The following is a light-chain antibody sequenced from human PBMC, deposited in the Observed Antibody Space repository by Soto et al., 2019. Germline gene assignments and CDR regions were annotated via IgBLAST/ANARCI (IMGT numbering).Light chain of an antibody. J-gene: IGKJ1*01. CDR3: MQALQTPWT. CDR2: WGS. Sequence: DIVMTQSPLSLPVTAGEPASVSCRSSQSLLHSNGYTYLDWYLQKPGQSPQLLIYWGSNRASGAPDRFSGSGSGTDFTLKISRVEAEDVGVYYCMQALQTPWTFGQGTKVDIK. CDR1: QSLLHSNGYTY. V-gene: IGKV2-28*01.